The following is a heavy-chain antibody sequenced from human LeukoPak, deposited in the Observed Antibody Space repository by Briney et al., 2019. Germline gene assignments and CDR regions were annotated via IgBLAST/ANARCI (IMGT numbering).Heavy chain of an antibody. D-gene: IGHD3-22*01. J-gene: IGHJ5*02. V-gene: IGHV3-48*03. CDR3: ARGYYDGSGYPSWFDP. CDR1: GFTFSDYE. Sequence: PGGSLRLSCAASGFTFSDYEMNWVRQAPGKGLEWVSYISSSVITIYYADSVKGRFTISRDNAKNSLYLQMNSLRAEDTAVYYCARGYYDGSGYPSWFDPWGQGTLVTVSS. CDR2: ISSSVITI.